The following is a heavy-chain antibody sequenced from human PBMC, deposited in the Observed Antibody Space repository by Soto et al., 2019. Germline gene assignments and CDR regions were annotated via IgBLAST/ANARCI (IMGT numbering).Heavy chain of an antibody. V-gene: IGHV3-15*01. CDR1: GFTFSNAW. J-gene: IGHJ5*02. CDR2: IKSKTDGGTT. D-gene: IGHD6-19*01. CDR3: TTGVYSSGWFGEVNWFDP. Sequence: GGSLRLXCAASGFTFSNAWMSWVRQAPGKGLEWVGRIKSKTDGGTTDYAAPVKGRFTISRDDSKNTLYLQMNSLKTEDTDVYYCTTGVYSSGWFGEVNWFDPWGQGTLVTVSS.